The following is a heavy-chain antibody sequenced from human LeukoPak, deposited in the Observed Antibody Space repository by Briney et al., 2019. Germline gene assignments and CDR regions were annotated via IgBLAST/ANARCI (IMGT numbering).Heavy chain of an antibody. CDR3: AKDFSSSSLGSWYFDL. V-gene: IGHV3-30*02. CDR1: GFTFSSYG. Sequence: GGSLRLSCAASGFTFSSYGMHWVRQAPGKGLEWVAVIWYDGSNKYYADSVKGRFTISRDNSKNTLYLQMNSLRTEDTAVYYCAKDFSSSSLGSWYFDLWGRGALVTVYS. D-gene: IGHD6-13*01. CDR2: IWYDGSNK. J-gene: IGHJ2*01.